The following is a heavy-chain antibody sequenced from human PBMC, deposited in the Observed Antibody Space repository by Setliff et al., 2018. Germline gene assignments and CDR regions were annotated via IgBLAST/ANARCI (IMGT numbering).Heavy chain of an antibody. CDR3: VRVRVVQGYYEFDS. CDR1: GDSFSDYY. J-gene: IGHJ4*02. D-gene: IGHD3-16*01. CDR2: IYFNGNT. Sequence: PSETLSLTCVVYGDSFSDYYMSWVRQPPGKGLEWIANIYFNGNTVKQPYLKSRVSISIDTSKNHFSLGLSSVIAADTATYYCVRVRVVQGYYEFDSWGQGALVTVSS. V-gene: IGHV4-34*01.